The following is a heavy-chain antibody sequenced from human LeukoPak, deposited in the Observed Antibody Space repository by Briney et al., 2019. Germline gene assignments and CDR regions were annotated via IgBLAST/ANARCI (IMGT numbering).Heavy chain of an antibody. Sequence: PGGSLRLSCAVSGFPFTNYWMSWVRQALGKGLEWVANIKEDGSVMYYVDSLKGRFTISRDSAQNSLYLQMNSPRVEDTAVYFCARDLWGSYSTGSYLDYWGQGALVTVSS. D-gene: IGHD6-19*01. CDR2: IKEDGSVM. CDR3: ARDLWGSYSTGSYLDY. CDR1: GFPFTNYW. V-gene: IGHV3-7*01. J-gene: IGHJ4*02.